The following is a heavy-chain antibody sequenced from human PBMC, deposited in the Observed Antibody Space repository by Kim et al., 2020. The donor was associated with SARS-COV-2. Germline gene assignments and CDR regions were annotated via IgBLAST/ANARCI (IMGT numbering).Heavy chain of an antibody. V-gene: IGHV1-24*01. CDR3: ATAGDSSGYPFDY. D-gene: IGHD3-22*01. Sequence: YATKCQGRVTITEDTSTDTAYMELSSLGSKDTAVYYCATAGDSSGYPFDYWGQGTLVTVSS. J-gene: IGHJ4*02.